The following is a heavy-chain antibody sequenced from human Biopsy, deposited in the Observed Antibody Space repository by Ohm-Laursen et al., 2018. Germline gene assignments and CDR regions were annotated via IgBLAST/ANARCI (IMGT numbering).Heavy chain of an antibody. CDR2: IFYRGST. Sequence: TLSLTCRVSGGSISNNNYYWGWIRQPPGKGLEWIGSIFYRGSTHYKPSLKSRVNISVDTSKNQFSLKLNSVIAADTAVYYCARDYDTSGYYYVSWGQGTLVTVSS. CDR3: ARDYDTSGYYYVS. J-gene: IGHJ5*02. D-gene: IGHD3-22*01. CDR1: GGSISNNNYY. V-gene: IGHV4-39*01.